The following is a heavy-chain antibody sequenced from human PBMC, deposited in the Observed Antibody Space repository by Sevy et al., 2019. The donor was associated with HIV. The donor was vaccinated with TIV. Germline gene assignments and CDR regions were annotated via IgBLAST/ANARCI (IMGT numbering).Heavy chain of an antibody. CDR2: IRYSGST. CDR1: GASISSSGYY. CDR3: AGPSLTXSRGXXXXXH. D-gene: IGHD6-19*01. J-gene: IGHJ4*01. Sequence: SETLSLTCTVSGASISSSGYYWGWIRQPPGKGLEWIASIRYSGSTYYNPSLRSRVTISADESKNQFSLKLNSVTAADTAVYYCAGPSLTXSRGXXXXXHWGXXTVVTVSS. V-gene: IGHV4-39*01.